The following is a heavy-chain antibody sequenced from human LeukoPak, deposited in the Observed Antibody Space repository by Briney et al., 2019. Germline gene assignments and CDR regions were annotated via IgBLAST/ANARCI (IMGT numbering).Heavy chain of an antibody. Sequence: SETLSLTCSVSGDSISYFYWSWIRQAAGKGLEWIGYIYYSGSTNYKPSLKSRVTISVDTSKNQFSLKLSSVTAADTAVYYCARGGYYGSGNDFRFDPWGQGTLVTVSS. D-gene: IGHD3-10*01. CDR2: IYYSGST. J-gene: IGHJ5*02. CDR3: ARGGYYGSGNDFRFDP. V-gene: IGHV4-59*01. CDR1: GDSISYFY.